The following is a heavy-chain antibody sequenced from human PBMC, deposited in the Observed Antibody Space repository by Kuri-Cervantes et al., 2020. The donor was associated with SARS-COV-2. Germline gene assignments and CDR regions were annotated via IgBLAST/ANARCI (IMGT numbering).Heavy chain of an antibody. CDR2: IWHDGSNS. CDR1: GFTFNNYG. V-gene: IGHV3-33*07. CDR3: ARGYEARYSSSWYLDY. Sequence: GGSLRLSCVASGFTFNNYGMFWVRQAPGKGLEWVAAIWHDGSNSYYSESVKGRFTISRDNSKNTLYLQMNTLRVEDTAVYYCARGYEARYSSSWYLDYWGQGTLVTVSS. J-gene: IGHJ4*02. D-gene: IGHD6-13*01.